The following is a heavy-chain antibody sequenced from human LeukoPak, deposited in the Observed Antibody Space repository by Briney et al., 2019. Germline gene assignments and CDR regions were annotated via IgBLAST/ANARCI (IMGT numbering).Heavy chain of an antibody. J-gene: IGHJ3*02. Sequence: PSETLSLTCTVSGGSISSSSYYWGWIRQPPGKGLEWIGRISSSGSTNYNPSLRSRVTISVDTSKNQFSLKLSSVTAADTAVYFCARGPYSYDSSGAFDIWGQGTMVTVSS. D-gene: IGHD3-22*01. CDR2: ISSSGST. CDR3: ARGPYSYDSSGAFDI. CDR1: GGSISSSSYY. V-gene: IGHV4-39*07.